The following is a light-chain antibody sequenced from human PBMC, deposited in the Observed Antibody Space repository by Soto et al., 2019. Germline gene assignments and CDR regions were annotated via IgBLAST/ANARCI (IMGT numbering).Light chain of an antibody. CDR3: SSYTSSSTYV. V-gene: IGLV1-40*01. Sequence: QAVVTQPPSVSGAPGQRVTISCTGSMSNIGAGYDVHWYQQLPGTAPKLLISANNNRPSGVPDRFSGSKSGTSASLAITGLQADDEADYYCSSYTSSSTYVFGTGTKLTVL. CDR1: MSNIGAGYD. CDR2: ANN. J-gene: IGLJ1*01.